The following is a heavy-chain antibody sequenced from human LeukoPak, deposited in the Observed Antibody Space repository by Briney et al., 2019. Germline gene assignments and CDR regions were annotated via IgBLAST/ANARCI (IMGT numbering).Heavy chain of an antibody. CDR2: INHSGST. CDR3: ARRDTAMGSFDY. Sequence: SETLSLTCAVYGESFSGYYWSWIRQPPGKGLEWIGEINHSGSTNYNPSLKSRVTISVDTSKNQFSLKLSSVTAADTAVYYCARRDTAMGSFDYWGQGTLVTVSS. CDR1: GESFSGYY. D-gene: IGHD5-18*01. V-gene: IGHV4-34*01. J-gene: IGHJ4*02.